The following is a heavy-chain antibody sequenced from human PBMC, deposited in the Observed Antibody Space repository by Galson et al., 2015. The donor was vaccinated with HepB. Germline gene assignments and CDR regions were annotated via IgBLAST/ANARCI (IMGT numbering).Heavy chain of an antibody. CDR3: ARVGTSSWYDPLYYYFYMDV. J-gene: IGHJ6*03. D-gene: IGHD6-13*01. V-gene: IGHV3-21*01. Sequence: SLRLSCAASGFTFSSYSMNWVRQAPGKGLEWVSSISSSSTYIYYADSVKGRFTISRDNAKNSLYLQMNSLRAEDTAVYYCARVGTSSWYDPLYYYFYMDVWGKGTTVTVSS. CDR1: GFTFSSYS. CDR2: ISSSSTYI.